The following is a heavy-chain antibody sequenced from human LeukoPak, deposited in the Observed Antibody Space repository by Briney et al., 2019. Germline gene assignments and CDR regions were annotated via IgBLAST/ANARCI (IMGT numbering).Heavy chain of an antibody. CDR2: INPNSGGT. CDR1: GYTFTGYY. V-gene: IGHV1-2*02. Sequence: ASVKVSCKASGYTFTGYYMHWVRQAPGQGLEWMGWINPNSGGTNYAQKFQGRVTMTRDTSISTAYMELSRLRSDDTAVYYCASTGILLSGECYYGMDVWGQGTTVTVSS. D-gene: IGHD2-8*02. CDR3: ASTGILLSGECYYGMDV. J-gene: IGHJ6*02.